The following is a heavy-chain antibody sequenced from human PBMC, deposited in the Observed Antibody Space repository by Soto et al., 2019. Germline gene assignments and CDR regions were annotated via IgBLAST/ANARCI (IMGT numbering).Heavy chain of an antibody. Sequence: PSETLSLTCAVSGGSISSSNWWSWVRQPPGKGLEWIGEIYHSGSTNYSPSLKSRVTISVDKSKNQFSLKLSSVTAADTAVYYCASVRGYSGYDGDYWGQGTLVTVSS. J-gene: IGHJ4*02. D-gene: IGHD5-12*01. V-gene: IGHV4-4*02. CDR1: GGSISSSNW. CDR2: IYHSGST. CDR3: ASVRGYSGYDGDY.